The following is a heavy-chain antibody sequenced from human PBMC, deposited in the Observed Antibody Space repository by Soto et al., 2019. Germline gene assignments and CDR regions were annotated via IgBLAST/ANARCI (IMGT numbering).Heavy chain of an antibody. D-gene: IGHD6-6*01. CDR3: AKANSSSFFY. Sequence: PGGSLRLSCVASGFTFKNYDMRWIRQAPGKGLEWVSGISGSGGVTYYADSVKGRFTISRDNSKNTLYLQMNSLRAEDTAIYYCAKANSSSFFYWGQGTLVTVSS. V-gene: IGHV3-23*01. J-gene: IGHJ4*02. CDR2: ISGSGGVT. CDR1: GFTFKNYD.